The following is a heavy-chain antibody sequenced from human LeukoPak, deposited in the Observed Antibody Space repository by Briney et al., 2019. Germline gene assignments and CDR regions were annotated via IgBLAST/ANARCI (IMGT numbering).Heavy chain of an antibody. D-gene: IGHD3-16*02. J-gene: IGHJ4*02. Sequence: ASVKVSCKASGYTFTGYYMHWVRQAPGQELEWMGWINPNSGGTNYAQKFQGRVTMTRDTSISTAYMELSMLRSDDTAVYYCARDSEITFGGVIAPFDYWGQGTLVTVSS. CDR3: ARDSEITFGGVIAPFDY. CDR2: INPNSGGT. V-gene: IGHV1-2*02. CDR1: GYTFTGYY.